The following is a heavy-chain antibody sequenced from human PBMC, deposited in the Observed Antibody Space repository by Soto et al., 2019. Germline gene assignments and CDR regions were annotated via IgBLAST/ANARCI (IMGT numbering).Heavy chain of an antibody. CDR2: IIPIFGTA. CDR3: AREADCSGGSCYSGGAFDI. D-gene: IGHD2-15*01. Sequence: QVQLVQSGAEVKKPGSSVKVSCKASGGTFSSYAISWVRQAPGQGLEWMGGIIPIFGTANYAQKFQGRVTITADESTSAAYMELSSLRSEYTAVYYCAREADCSGGSCYSGGAFDIWGQGTMVTVSS. CDR1: GGTFSSYA. V-gene: IGHV1-69*01. J-gene: IGHJ3*02.